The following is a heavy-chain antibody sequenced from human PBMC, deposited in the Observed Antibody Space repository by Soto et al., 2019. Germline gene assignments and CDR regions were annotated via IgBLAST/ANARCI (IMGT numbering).Heavy chain of an antibody. Sequence: PSETLSLTCSVSGDSMSGFYWNWIRQTPDKGLEWLGYMYSSGYTRYNPSLKSRVSMSMDTSKNHFSLKLTSVTAADTAVYYCAREYCTTPSRQLDHWGRGILVTVSS. V-gene: IGHV4-59*01. D-gene: IGHD2-8*01. J-gene: IGHJ5*02. CDR1: GDSMSGFY. CDR3: AREYCTTPSRQLDH. CDR2: MYSSGYT.